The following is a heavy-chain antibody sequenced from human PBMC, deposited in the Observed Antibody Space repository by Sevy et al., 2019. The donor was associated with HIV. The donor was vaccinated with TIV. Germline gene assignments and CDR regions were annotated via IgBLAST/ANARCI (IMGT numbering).Heavy chain of an antibody. CDR2: IDWDDDK. Sequence: SGPTLVKPTQTLTLTCTFSGFSLSTSGMCVSWIRQPPGKALEWLALIDWDDDKYYSTSLKTRLTISKDTSKNQVVRTMTNMDPVDTATYYCARGPTTSGSKPYYYYGMDVWGQGTTVTVSS. CDR3: ARGPTTSGSKPYYYYGMDV. J-gene: IGHJ6*02. D-gene: IGHD3-10*01. CDR1: GFSLSTSGMC. V-gene: IGHV2-70*01.